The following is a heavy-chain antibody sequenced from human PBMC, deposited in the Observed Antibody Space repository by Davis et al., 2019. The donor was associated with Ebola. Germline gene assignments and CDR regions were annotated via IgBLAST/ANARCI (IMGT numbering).Heavy chain of an antibody. V-gene: IGHV4-31*03. J-gene: IGHJ5*02. D-gene: IGHD4-17*01. CDR2: IYYTGST. Sequence: LRLSCTVSGGSISSGGYYWSWLRQHPGKGLEWIRYIYYTGSTYYNPSLKSRVTISVDTSKNQFSLKLSSVTAADTAVYYCATEGDYSSSWFDPWGQGTLVTVSS. CDR3: ATEGDYSSSWFDP. CDR1: GGSISSGGYY.